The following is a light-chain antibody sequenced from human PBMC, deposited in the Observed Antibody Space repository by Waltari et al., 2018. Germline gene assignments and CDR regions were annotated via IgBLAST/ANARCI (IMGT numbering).Light chain of an antibody. V-gene: IGLV2-14*01. J-gene: IGLJ2*01. CDR3: SSYSSVTNVV. CDR1: SSDVGGHPY. Sequence: QSALTQPASVSGSPGQSITISCTGTSSDVGGHPYVSWYQQHPGEAPKLILYDVSSRPSGVSPRFSSSRSGNTASPTISGLRTEDEADYYCSSYSSVTNVVFGGGTKLTVL. CDR2: DVS.